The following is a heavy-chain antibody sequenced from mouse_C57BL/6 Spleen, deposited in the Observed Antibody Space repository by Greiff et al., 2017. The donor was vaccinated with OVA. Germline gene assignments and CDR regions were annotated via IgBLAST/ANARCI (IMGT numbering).Heavy chain of an antibody. Sequence: VQLQPSVAELVRPGASVKLSCKASGFHINNTFLHWGKQRPEKGLAGIGRIDPANGNTKYATKFQGQATLTADTSSNTAYLQLSSLTSEDTAIYDCARDGYYDWGQGTTLTVSS. V-gene: IGHV14-3*01. J-gene: IGHJ2*01. CDR3: ARDGYYD. D-gene: IGHD2-3*01. CDR2: IDPANGNT. CDR1: GFHINNTF.